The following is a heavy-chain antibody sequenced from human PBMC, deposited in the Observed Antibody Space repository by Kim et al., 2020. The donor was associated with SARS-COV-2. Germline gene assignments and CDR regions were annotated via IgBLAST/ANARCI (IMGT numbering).Heavy chain of an antibody. CDR1: GASIKNSDSY. J-gene: IGHJ4*01. D-gene: IGHD3-10*01. CDR3: AGQAPRLLWFGALGDF. V-gene: IGHV4-39*01. Sequence: SETLSLTCSVSGASIKNSDSYWGWIRQSPGKGLEWIGSFSYSGTTYYNPSLKSRVTISVDTSNNHLSLTMRSATAADTALYYCAGQAPRLLWFGALGDF. CDR2: FSYSGTT.